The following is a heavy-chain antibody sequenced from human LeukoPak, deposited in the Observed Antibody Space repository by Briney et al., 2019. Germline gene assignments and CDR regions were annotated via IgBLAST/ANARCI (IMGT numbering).Heavy chain of an antibody. CDR2: MSSSDDGR. CDR3: AKAPVTSCRGAFCYPFDY. D-gene: IGHD2-15*01. Sequence: QPGGSLRLSCAASGFSFSSYAMSWVRQAPGKGLERVSAMSSSDDGRYYAASVRGRFTISRDTSRSTLYLQMNSLRAEDAAVYYCAKAPVTSCRGAFCYPFDYWGQGTLVTVSS. CDR1: GFSFSSYA. J-gene: IGHJ4*02. V-gene: IGHV3-23*01.